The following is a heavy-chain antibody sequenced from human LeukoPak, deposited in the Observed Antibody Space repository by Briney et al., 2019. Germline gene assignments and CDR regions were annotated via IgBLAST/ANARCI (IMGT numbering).Heavy chain of an antibody. J-gene: IGHJ4*02. Sequence: GSLRLSCAASGFTFSNYWMLWVRQAPGKGLESVSRINTDGTVTTYADSVKGRFTVSRDNADNTMFLQMNSVRDEDTAVYYCATKQWLAPPPDSWGQGTPVTVSS. CDR2: INTDGTVT. D-gene: IGHD6-19*01. CDR1: GFTFSNYW. CDR3: ATKQWLAPPPDS. V-gene: IGHV3-74*01.